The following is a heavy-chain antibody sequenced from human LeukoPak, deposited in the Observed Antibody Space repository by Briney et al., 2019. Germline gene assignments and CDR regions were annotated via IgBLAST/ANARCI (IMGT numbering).Heavy chain of an antibody. CDR1: GLIVSSNY. J-gene: IGHJ3*02. Sequence: GGSLRLSCVASGLIVSSNYMTWVRQAPGKGLEWVSIIYSAGSIDYADSVKGRFTISRDNSKNTVYLQMNNVTGADTAVYYCAREGRGTDAFDIWGQGTIVTISS. V-gene: IGHV3-66*01. D-gene: IGHD3-16*01. CDR3: AREGRGTDAFDI. CDR2: IYSAGSI.